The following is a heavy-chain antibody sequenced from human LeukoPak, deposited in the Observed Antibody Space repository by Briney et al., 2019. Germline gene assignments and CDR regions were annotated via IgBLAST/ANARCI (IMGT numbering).Heavy chain of an antibody. J-gene: IGHJ5*02. CDR2: IWSDATNQ. D-gene: IGHD2-2*01. Sequence: GGSLRLSCEASGFTFSHYGMHWVRQAPGKGLEWVAVIWSDATNQFYADSVKGRFTISRDNFKNTVSLQMNSLTVEDTAVYYCARADCSGSTCYLRHSWFDPWGQGTLVTVSS. CDR1: GFTFSHYG. CDR3: ARADCSGSTCYLRHSWFDP. V-gene: IGHV3-33*01.